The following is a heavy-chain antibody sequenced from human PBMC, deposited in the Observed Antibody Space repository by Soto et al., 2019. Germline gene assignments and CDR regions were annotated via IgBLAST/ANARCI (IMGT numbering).Heavy chain of an antibody. CDR2: IYIHGHT. D-gene: IGHD1-1*01. CDR1: GGSITSYY. J-gene: IGHJ3*02. Sequence: LSLTCTVSGGSITSYYWSWIRQPPEKVLDLIGYIYIHGHTNLKYNPSLKCRVTISVETSRNQFSLKLSSMTAADTAVYYCARVRWKSNAFDIWGQGTMVTVSS. V-gene: IGHV4-59*01. CDR3: ARVRWKSNAFDI.